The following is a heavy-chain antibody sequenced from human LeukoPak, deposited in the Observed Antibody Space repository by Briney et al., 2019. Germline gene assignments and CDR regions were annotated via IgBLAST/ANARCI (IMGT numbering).Heavy chain of an antibody. CDR3: ARDSGGSSPFDY. J-gene: IGHJ4*02. Sequence: ASVKVSCKASGYTFTTYGFSWVRQAPGQGLEWMGGIIPIFGTANYAQKFQGRVTITADKSTSTAYMELSSLRSEDTAVYYCARDSGGSSPFDYWGQGTLVTVSS. CDR2: IIPIFGTA. D-gene: IGHD2-15*01. V-gene: IGHV1-69*06. CDR1: GYTFTTYG.